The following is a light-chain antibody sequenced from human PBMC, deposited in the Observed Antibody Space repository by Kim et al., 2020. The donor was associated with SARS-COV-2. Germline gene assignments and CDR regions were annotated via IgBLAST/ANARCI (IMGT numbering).Light chain of an antibody. V-gene: IGLV3-1*01. CDR3: QAWDSSTAV. Sequence: VSPGQTASITCSGDKLEDKYVCWYQQKPGQSPVLVIDQDSKRPSGIPERFSGSNSGNTATLTISGTQAMDEADYYCQAWDSSTAVFGGGTKLTVL. CDR1: KLEDKY. J-gene: IGLJ3*02. CDR2: QDS.